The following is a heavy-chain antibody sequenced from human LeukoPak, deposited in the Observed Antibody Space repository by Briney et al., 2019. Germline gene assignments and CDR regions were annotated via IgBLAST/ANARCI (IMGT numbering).Heavy chain of an antibody. CDR3: ARAYHYESGGDYPGSDY. D-gene: IGHD3-22*01. CDR2: INPGGGST. V-gene: IGHV1-46*01. Sequence: ASVKVSXKASGYTFINYYMYWVRQAPGQGLEWMGIINPGGGSTSYAQKFQGRVTMTRDTSTSTVYMELRSLRSEDTAVYYCARAYHYESGGDYPGSDYWGQGTLVTVSS. J-gene: IGHJ4*02. CDR1: GYTFINYY.